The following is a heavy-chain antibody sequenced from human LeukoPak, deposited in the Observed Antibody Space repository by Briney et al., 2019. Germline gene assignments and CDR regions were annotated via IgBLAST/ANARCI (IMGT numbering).Heavy chain of an antibody. D-gene: IGHD3-10*01. CDR1: GFPFSSYD. J-gene: IGHJ4*02. Sequence: GGSLRLSCAASGFPFSSYDMHWVRQAPGKGLEWVAYIRYDDSIKYYADSVRGRFTISRDNSKNTLYLQTNSLRAEDTAVYYCAKVLRWVRGVPFDYWGQGTLVTVSS. CDR3: AKVLRWVRGVPFDY. CDR2: IRYDDSIK. V-gene: IGHV3-30*02.